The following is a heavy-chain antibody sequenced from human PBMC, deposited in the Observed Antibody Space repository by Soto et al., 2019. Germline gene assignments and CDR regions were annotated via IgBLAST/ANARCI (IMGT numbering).Heavy chain of an antibody. CDR3: ARILGYCSGGSCDY. V-gene: IGHV1-3*01. CDR2: IKAGNGNT. CDR1: GYTFTSYA. D-gene: IGHD2-15*01. J-gene: IGHJ4*02. Sequence: ASGKVSCKASGYTFTSYARHWVRQAPGQRLEWMGWIKAGNGNTKYSQKFQGRVTINRDTSARKAYMELSSLRSEDTAVYYCARILGYCSGGSCDYWGQGTLVTVS.